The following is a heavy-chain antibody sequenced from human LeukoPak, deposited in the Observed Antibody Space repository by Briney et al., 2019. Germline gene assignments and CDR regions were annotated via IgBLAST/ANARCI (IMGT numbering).Heavy chain of an antibody. V-gene: IGHV3-21*01. Sequence: PGGSLRLSCAASGFTFSSYSMNWVRQAPGKGLAWVSSISSSSSYIYYADSVKGRFTISRGNAKNSLYLQMNSLRAEDTAVYYCARDRYYYDSSGYYWVQPFDYWGQGTLVTVSS. D-gene: IGHD3-22*01. CDR2: ISSSSSYI. CDR3: ARDRYYYDSSGYYWVQPFDY. CDR1: GFTFSSYS. J-gene: IGHJ4*02.